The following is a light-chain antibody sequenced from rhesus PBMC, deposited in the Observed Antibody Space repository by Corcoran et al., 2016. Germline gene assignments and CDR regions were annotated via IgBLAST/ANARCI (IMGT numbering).Light chain of an antibody. CDR1: SSDIGGYDY. J-gene: IGLJ1*01. Sequence: QAALTQPPSVSGSPGQSVTFSCTGTSSDIGGYDYVSWFQQYPGKAPKLVIYDVNRRPSGVSDRFSGSKSGNTASLTISGLQAEDEADYHCTSYAGSNTFIFGGGTRLTVL. V-gene: IGLV2-23*01. CDR2: DVN. CDR3: TSYAGSNTFI.